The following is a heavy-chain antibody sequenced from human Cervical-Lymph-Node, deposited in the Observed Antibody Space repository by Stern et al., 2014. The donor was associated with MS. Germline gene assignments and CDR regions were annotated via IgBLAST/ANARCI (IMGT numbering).Heavy chain of an antibody. CDR3: ARDPHDYGDRFDY. CDR2: INTNTGNP. V-gene: IGHV7-4-1*02. CDR1: GYSFTHLA. Sequence: VQLVESGSELKKPGASVKVSCKASGYSFTHLALNWVRHAPGQGLQWMGWINTNTGNPSYAQAFTGRFVFSLDTSVSTAYLQISSLKAEDTAVYYCARDPHDYGDRFDYWGQGTLVTVSS. J-gene: IGHJ4*02. D-gene: IGHD4-17*01.